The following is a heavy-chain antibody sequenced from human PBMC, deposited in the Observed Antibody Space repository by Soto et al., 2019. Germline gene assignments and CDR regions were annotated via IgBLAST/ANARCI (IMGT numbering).Heavy chain of an antibody. D-gene: IGHD6-19*01. CDR3: ARDFNSGWVVFFDY. V-gene: IGHV4-4*02. Sequence: PSETLSLTCAVSGGSISSSNWWSWVRRPPGKGLEWIGEIYHSGSTNYNPSLKSRVTISVDKSKNQFSLRLSSVTAADTAVYYCARDFNSGWVVFFDYWGQGTLVTVSS. J-gene: IGHJ4*02. CDR2: IYHSGST. CDR1: GGSISSSNW.